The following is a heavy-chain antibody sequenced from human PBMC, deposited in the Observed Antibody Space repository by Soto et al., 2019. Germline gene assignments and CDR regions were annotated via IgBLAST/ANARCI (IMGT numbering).Heavy chain of an antibody. CDR1: GGTISSYY. CDR3: ATGRISRGLDV. J-gene: IGHJ6*02. Sequence: SETLSLTCSVSGGTISSYYWSWIRQPPGKGLEWIGYIYSRGTTSYNPSLKSRATILVDTSKSQFSLRLTSVTATDTAVYYCATGRISRGLDVWGQGTTVTVSS. V-gene: IGHV4-59*12. CDR2: IYSRGTT.